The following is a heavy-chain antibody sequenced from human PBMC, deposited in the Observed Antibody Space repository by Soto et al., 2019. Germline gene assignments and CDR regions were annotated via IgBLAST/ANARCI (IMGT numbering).Heavy chain of an antibody. V-gene: IGHV4-30-4*01. CDR1: GGSISSGDYY. CDR3: AREGPYYYDSGGYYPNYNWFDP. CDR2: IYYSGST. D-gene: IGHD3-22*01. Sequence: QVQLQESGPGLVKPSQTLSLTCTVSGGSISSGDYYWSWIRQPPGKGLEWIGYIYYSGSTYYNPSLKSRVTISVDTSKNQFSLKLSSVTAADTAVYYCAREGPYYYDSGGYYPNYNWFDPWGQGTLVTVSS. J-gene: IGHJ5*02.